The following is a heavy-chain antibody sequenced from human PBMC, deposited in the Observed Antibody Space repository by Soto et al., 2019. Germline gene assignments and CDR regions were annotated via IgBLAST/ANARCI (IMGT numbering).Heavy chain of an antibody. D-gene: IGHD1-26*01. J-gene: IGHJ4*02. CDR1: GYTFTSYD. CDR3: AREISGSYRFDY. Sequence: QVQLVQSGAEVKKPGASVKVSCKASGYTFTSYDINWVRQATGQGLEWLGWMNPNSGTTGYAQKFQGRVTMTRNTSITTAYMELSSLRSEDTAVYYCAREISGSYRFDYWGQGTLVTVSS. CDR2: MNPNSGTT. V-gene: IGHV1-8*01.